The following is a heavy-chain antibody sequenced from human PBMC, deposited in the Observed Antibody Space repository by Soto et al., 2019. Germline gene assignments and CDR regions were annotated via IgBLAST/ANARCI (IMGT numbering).Heavy chain of an antibody. V-gene: IGHV4-39*01. Sequence: QLQLQESGPGLVKPSETLSLTCTVSGGSISSSSYYWGWIRQPPGKGLEWIGSIYYSGSTYYNPSLKSRVTVSVDTSKNQFSLKLSSVTAADTAVYYCARNVPDDSTPDAFDIWGKGTMVTVSS. CDR1: GGSISSSSYY. CDR2: IYYSGST. J-gene: IGHJ3*02. D-gene: IGHD2-2*01. CDR3: ARNVPDDSTPDAFDI.